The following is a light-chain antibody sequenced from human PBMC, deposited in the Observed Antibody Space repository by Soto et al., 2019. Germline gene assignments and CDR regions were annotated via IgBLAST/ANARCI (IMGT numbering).Light chain of an antibody. CDR2: GAS. Sequence: EILMTQSPATLSVSPGGRATLSCRASRDISNNLAWYQQRTGQPPRLLIYGASTRATGVPARFSGSGWGTEFTLTITGLQSDDFAVYYCQQYTSWQTFGQGTQVDIK. CDR3: QQYTSWQT. CDR1: RDISNN. V-gene: IGKV3-15*01. J-gene: IGKJ1*01.